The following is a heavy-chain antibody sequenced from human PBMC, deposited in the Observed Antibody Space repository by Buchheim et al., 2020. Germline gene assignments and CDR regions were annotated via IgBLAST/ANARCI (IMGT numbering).Heavy chain of an antibody. CDR2: IWYDGSNK. V-gene: IGHV3-33*01. CDR1: GFTFSSYG. J-gene: IGHJ4*02. CDR3: AGGIAAAGETIDY. D-gene: IGHD6-13*01. Sequence: QVQLVESGGGVVQPGRSLRLSCAASGFTFSSYGMHWVRQAPGKGLEWVAVIWYDGSNKYYADSVKGRLTISRDNSKKTLYLQMNSLRAEDTAVYYCAGGIAAAGETIDYWGQGTL.